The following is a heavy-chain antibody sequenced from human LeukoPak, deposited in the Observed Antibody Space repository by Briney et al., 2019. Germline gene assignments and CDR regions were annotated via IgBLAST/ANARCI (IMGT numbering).Heavy chain of an antibody. Sequence: PGGSLRLSCAASAFTFSSNSMKWVRQAPGKGLEWVASISSSSSYIYYTYSVTGRFTISRDNAKNSLYLQMNSLRAEDTTLYYCARDLRRLRWCYYYYYGMTVWGQGSSVTVSS. V-gene: IGHV3-21*01. CDR2: ISSSSSYI. D-gene: IGHD5-12*01. J-gene: IGHJ6*01. CDR3: ARDLRRLRWCYYYYYGMTV. CDR1: AFTFSSNS.